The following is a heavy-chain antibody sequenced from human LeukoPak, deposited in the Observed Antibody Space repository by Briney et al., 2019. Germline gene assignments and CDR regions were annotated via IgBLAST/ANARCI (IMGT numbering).Heavy chain of an antibody. J-gene: IGHJ4*02. D-gene: IGHD1/OR15-1a*01. V-gene: IGHV3-23*01. Sequence: PGGSLRLSCTASGFTFSNYALNWVRQAPGKGLECVSTISGSAVTTNYADSVKGRFTISRDNSKNTLYLQMNSLRVEDTALYYCAKDSSNKYAMDYWGQGTLVTVSS. CDR1: GFTFSNYA. CDR2: ISGSAVTT. CDR3: AKDSSNKYAMDY.